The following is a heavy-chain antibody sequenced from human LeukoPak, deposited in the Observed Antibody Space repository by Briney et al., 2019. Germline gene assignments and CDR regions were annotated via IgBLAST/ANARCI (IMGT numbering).Heavy chain of an antibody. CDR1: GYSFTSYA. V-gene: IGHV7-4-1*02. D-gene: IGHD2-2*01. Sequence: ASVKLSCNASGYSFTSYALYWVRQAPAAGREWVGWINTNTGNPKYAQGFTGRFVFSVDTSVSTAYLQISSLKAEDTAVYYCARGIVPAANYYYYMVVWGKGTTVTVSS. CDR2: INTNTGNP. CDR3: ARGIVPAANYYYYMVV. J-gene: IGHJ6*03.